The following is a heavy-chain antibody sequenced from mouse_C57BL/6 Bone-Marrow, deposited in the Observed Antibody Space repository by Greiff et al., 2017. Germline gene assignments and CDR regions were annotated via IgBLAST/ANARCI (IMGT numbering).Heavy chain of an antibody. V-gene: IGHV1-80*01. CDR3: ASSGPSYDYAAWFAY. Sequence: QVQLQESGAELVKPGASAKISCKASGYAFSSYWMNLVKQRPGKGLEWIGQLYPGDGYTNYNGKFKGKATLTADKSSSTAYMQSSLLTSEDSAVYVCASSGPSYDYAAWFAYWGQGTLVTVSA. CDR2: LYPGDGYT. D-gene: IGHD2-4*01. J-gene: IGHJ3*01. CDR1: GYAFSSYW.